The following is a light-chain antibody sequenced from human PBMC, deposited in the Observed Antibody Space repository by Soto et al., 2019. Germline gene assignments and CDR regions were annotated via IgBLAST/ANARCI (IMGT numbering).Light chain of an antibody. Sequence: QSALTQPASVSGSPGQSVTISCTGTSSDVGGYNYVSWYQQHPGKAPKLMIYDVSHRPSGVSNRFSGSKSGNTASLTISGLHAEDEADYYCSSYTSRSTLGVFGGGTKVTVL. CDR3: SSYTSRSTLGV. CDR2: DVS. CDR1: SSDVGGYNY. V-gene: IGLV2-14*01. J-gene: IGLJ3*02.